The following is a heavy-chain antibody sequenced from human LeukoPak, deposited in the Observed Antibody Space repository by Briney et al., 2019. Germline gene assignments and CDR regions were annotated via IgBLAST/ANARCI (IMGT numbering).Heavy chain of an antibody. CDR1: GFTFNNYA. J-gene: IGHJ4*02. D-gene: IGHD5-12*01. CDR3: ARASRGYSGHDASALIDY. Sequence: GGSLRLSCAASGFTFNNYAMFWVRQAPGKGLEWVAVISYDGSNKYYADSVKGRFTISRDNSKNTLYLQMSSLRAEDTAVYYCARASRGYSGHDASALIDYWGQGTLVTVSS. V-gene: IGHV3-30-3*01. CDR2: ISYDGSNK.